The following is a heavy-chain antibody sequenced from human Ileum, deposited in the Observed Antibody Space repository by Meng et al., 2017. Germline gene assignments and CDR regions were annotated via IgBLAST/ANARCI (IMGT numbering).Heavy chain of an antibody. CDR1: GDSFTDYY. D-gene: IGHD1-26*01. V-gene: IGHV4-34*01. CDR3: ARRIRGGSYLG. CDR2: INYSGST. Sequence: QLQLMQWGEGMLNPSETLSLTCNVYGDSFTDYYWNWIRQPPGKGLEWIGEINYSGSTNYNPSLESRVTISEDTSQKQFSLRLSSVTAADTAVYYCARRIRGGSYLGWGQGTLVTVSS. J-gene: IGHJ4*02.